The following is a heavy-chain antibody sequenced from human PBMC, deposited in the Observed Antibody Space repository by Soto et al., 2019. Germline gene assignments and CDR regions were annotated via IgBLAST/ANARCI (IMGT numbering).Heavy chain of an antibody. J-gene: IGHJ4*02. V-gene: IGHV4-39*01. CDR1: GXSLSSGTFY. D-gene: IGHD3-10*01. CDR2: IYHSGST. CDR3: AREDMVRGVITY. Sequence: XTLSLPCTVSGXSLSSGTFYWGWVRQPPGTGLEWIGSIYHSGSTYYNPSLRSRLTISVDTDKNQFSLKMSSVTAADTAVYYCAREDMVRGVITYCGQGTLATVS.